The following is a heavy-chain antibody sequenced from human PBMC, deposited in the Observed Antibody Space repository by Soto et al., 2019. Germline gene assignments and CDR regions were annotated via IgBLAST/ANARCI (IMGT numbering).Heavy chain of an antibody. CDR3: ARLPRDCNKTSRYYAGH. D-gene: IGHD3-22*01. CDR2: MYPGDSDT. V-gene: IGHV5-51*03. J-gene: IGHJ4*02. Sequence: PVESLTLSCRGSVSDFNTNWFGCVRQLPGRCLEWVGIMYPGDSDTRLHPSLQGHVTLSADVTVSTAFLQWRTLKTSDSGMYFCARLPRDCNKTSRYYAGHWGQGTSVIVSS. CDR1: VSDFNTNW.